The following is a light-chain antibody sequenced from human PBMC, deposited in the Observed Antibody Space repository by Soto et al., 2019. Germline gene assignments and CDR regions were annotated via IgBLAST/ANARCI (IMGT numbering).Light chain of an antibody. CDR1: QSISSY. CDR2: DAS. CDR3: QQRVNWPIT. V-gene: IGKV3-11*01. Sequence: EIVLTQSPATLSLSPGERATLSCRASQSISSYLVWYQLRPGQAPRLLIYDASNRATGIPARFSGSGSGTDFTLTISSLEPEDFAIYYCQQRVNWPITFGQGTRL. J-gene: IGKJ5*01.